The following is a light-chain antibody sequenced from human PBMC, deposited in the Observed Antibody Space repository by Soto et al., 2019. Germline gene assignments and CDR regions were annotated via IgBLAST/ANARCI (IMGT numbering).Light chain of an antibody. CDR1: QSVSSSY. Sequence: EIVLTQSPGTLSLSPGDRATLSCRASQSVSSSYLAWYQQKPGQAPRLLIYGASSRANGIPDRFSGSGSGTDFTLTISRLEPEDFAVYYCQQYGSSPRTFGQGTKVEIK. J-gene: IGKJ1*01. CDR3: QQYGSSPRT. CDR2: GAS. V-gene: IGKV3-20*01.